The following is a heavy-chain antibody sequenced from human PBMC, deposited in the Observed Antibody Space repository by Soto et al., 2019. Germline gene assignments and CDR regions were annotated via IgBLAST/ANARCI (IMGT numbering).Heavy chain of an antibody. J-gene: IGHJ4*02. CDR3: AKDALGYCITTSCLGPDY. Sequence: EVQLLESGGGLVQPGGSLRLSCAASGFTFSSYAMSWVRQAPGKGLEWVSAISGSGGSTYYEDSVKGRFTISRDNSKNTLYLQMNSLRAEDTAVYYCAKDALGYCITTSCLGPDYWGQGTLVTVSS. CDR1: GFTFSSYA. CDR2: ISGSGGST. V-gene: IGHV3-23*01. D-gene: IGHD2-2*01.